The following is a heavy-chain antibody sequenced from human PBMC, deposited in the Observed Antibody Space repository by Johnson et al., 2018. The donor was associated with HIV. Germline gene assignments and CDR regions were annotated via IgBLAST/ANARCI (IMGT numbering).Heavy chain of an antibody. CDR1: GFTVSSNY. CDR3: ARVITMIVVVIGDI. J-gene: IGHJ3*02. Sequence: VQLVESGGGVVQPGRSLRLSCAASGFTVSSNYMSWVRQAPGKGLEWVSVIYSGGSTYYAASVKGRFTISRDNSKNTLYLQMNSLRAEDTAVYYCARVITMIVVVIGDIWGQGTMVTVSS. CDR2: IYSGGST. V-gene: IGHV3-66*02. D-gene: IGHD3-22*01.